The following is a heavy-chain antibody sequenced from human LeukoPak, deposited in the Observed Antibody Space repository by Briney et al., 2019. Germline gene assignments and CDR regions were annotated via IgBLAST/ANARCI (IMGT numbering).Heavy chain of an antibody. Sequence: GGSLRLSCAASGFTFSSYAMHWVRQAPGKGLEWVAVISYDGSNKYYADSVKGRFTISRDNSKNTLYLQMNSLRAEDTAVYYCARSPGCSGGSCSGYDAFDIWGQGTMVTVSS. V-gene: IGHV3-30*04. CDR2: ISYDGSNK. CDR1: GFTFSSYA. D-gene: IGHD2-15*01. J-gene: IGHJ3*02. CDR3: ARSPGCSGGSCSGYDAFDI.